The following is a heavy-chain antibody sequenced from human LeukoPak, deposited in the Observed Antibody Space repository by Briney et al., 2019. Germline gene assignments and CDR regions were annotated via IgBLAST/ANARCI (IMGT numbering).Heavy chain of an antibody. CDR1: GGSISSSSYY. D-gene: IGHD3-3*01. CDR3: ATDGGEWSDAFDI. J-gene: IGHJ3*02. Sequence: PSETLSLTCTVSGGSISSSSYYWGWIRQPPGKGLEWIGSIYYSGSTYYNPSLKSRVTISVDTSKNQFSLKLSSVTAADTAVYYCATDGGEWSDAFDIWGQGTMVTVSS. CDR2: IYYSGST. V-gene: IGHV4-39*07.